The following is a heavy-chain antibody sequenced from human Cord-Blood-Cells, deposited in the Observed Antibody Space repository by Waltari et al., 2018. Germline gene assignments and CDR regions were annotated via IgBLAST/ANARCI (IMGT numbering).Heavy chain of an antibody. CDR3: ARSTEYYYGSGSFDP. J-gene: IGHJ5*02. D-gene: IGHD3-10*01. CDR1: GYTFTSYG. CDR2: ISAYKGNT. Sequence: QVQLVQSGAEVKKPGASVKVSCKASGYTFTSYGISWVRQAPGQGLEWMGWISAYKGNTNYAQKLQGRVTRTTDTSTSTAYMELRSLRSDDTAVYYCARSTEYYYGSGSFDPWGQGTLVTVSS. V-gene: IGHV1-18*01.